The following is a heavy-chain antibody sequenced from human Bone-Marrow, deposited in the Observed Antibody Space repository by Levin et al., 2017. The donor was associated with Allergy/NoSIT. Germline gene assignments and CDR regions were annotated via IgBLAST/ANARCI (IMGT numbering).Heavy chain of an antibody. D-gene: IGHD3-3*01. Sequence: MAGGSLRLSCKASGYTFTNYALNWVRQAPGQGLEWMGWVNTNTGNPTYAQCFTGRFVFSLDTSVSTAYLQISSLKAEDTAVYYCARELQHHTFWSGYYTPVAFWGQGTLVTVSS. CDR3: ARELQHHTFWSGYYTPVAF. CDR1: GYTFTNYA. J-gene: IGHJ4*02. CDR2: VNTNTGNP. V-gene: IGHV7-4-1*02.